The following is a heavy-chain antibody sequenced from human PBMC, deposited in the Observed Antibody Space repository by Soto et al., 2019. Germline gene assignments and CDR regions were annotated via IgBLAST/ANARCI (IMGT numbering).Heavy chain of an antibody. J-gene: IGHJ4*02. Sequence: QVQLVQSESEAQKPGASVKVSCKASGYIFNNYGISWVRQAPGQGLEWMGWIYPNDGRINFGQKCQGRVTLTTDTSTSTAYIEFRSLRFDDSAVYFCSRDIDYNIDYWGQGTLLTVSS. CDR3: SRDIDYNIDY. D-gene: IGHD4-4*01. CDR2: IYPNDGRI. CDR1: GYIFNNYG. V-gene: IGHV1-18*01.